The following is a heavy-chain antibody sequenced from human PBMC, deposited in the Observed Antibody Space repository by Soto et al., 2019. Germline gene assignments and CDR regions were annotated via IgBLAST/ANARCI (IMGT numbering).Heavy chain of an antibody. J-gene: IGHJ4*02. CDR3: ARGGDVFDY. CDR1: GFVFGGYG. V-gene: IGHV3-30*03. CDR2: TSYDGSNK. D-gene: IGHD3-16*01. Sequence: QVQLVESGGGVVRPGKSLTVSCTGSGFVFGGYGIHWVRQTPGKGLEWLAMTSYDGSNKYFADSVKGRFTISRDNSKNTVFLQMDTLGFGDTAFYYCARGGDVFDYWGRGTLVTVSS.